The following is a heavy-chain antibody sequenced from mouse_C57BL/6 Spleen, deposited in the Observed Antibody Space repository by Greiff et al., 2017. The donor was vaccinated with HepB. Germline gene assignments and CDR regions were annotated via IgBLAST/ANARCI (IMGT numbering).Heavy chain of an antibody. J-gene: IGHJ3*01. V-gene: IGHV4-1*01. CDR3: ARWRRDGAWFAY. Sequence: DKFIISRDNAKNTLYLQMSKVRSEDTALYYCARWRRDGAWFAYWGQGTLVTVSA. D-gene: IGHD3-3*01.